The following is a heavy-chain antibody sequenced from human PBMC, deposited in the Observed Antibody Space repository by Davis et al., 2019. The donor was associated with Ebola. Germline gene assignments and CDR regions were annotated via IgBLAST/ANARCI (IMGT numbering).Heavy chain of an antibody. Sequence: GGSLRLSCAASGFTFRNYAMSWVRQAPGKGLEWVSFITGNGITTYYADFVKGRFTISRDNSKNTLYLQMNNLGAEDTAVYYCANRDDYGDSWGQGTLVTVSS. J-gene: IGHJ4*02. D-gene: IGHD5-24*01. CDR1: GFTFRNYA. CDR2: ITGNGITT. CDR3: ANRDDYGDS. V-gene: IGHV3-23*01.